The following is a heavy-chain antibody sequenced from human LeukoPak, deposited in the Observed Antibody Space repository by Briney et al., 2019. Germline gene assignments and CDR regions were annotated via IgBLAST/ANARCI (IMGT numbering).Heavy chain of an antibody. V-gene: IGHV3-48*01. Sequence: GGSLRLSCAASGFTFSSYSMNWVRQAPGKGLEWVSYISSGSGTIHYADSVKGRFTISRDSARSSLYLQVNSLRAEDTAVYYCARGGSARPDYWGQGTLVTVSS. D-gene: IGHD6-6*01. CDR2: ISSGSGTI. J-gene: IGHJ4*02. CDR3: ARGGSARPDY. CDR1: GFTFSSYS.